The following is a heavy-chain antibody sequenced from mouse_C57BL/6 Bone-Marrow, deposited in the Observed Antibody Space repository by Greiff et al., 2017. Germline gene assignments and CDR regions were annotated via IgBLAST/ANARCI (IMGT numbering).Heavy chain of an antibody. CDR3: ARYGNYDYAMDY. J-gene: IGHJ4*01. CDR1: GYTFTSYW. V-gene: IGHV1-53*01. D-gene: IGHD2-1*01. Sequence: VQLQQPGTELVKPGASVKLSCKASGYTFTSYWMHWVKQRPGQGLEWIGNINPSNGGTNYNEKFKSKATLTVDKSSSTAYMQLSRLTSEDSAVYYCARYGNYDYAMDYWGQGTSVTVSS. CDR2: INPSNGGT.